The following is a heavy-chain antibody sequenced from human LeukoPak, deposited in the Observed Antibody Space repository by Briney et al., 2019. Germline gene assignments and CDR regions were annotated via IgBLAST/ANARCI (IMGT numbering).Heavy chain of an antibody. CDR2: IYHSGST. D-gene: IGHD3-22*01. Sequence: SETLSLTCTVSGYSISSGYYWGWIRQPPGKGLEWIGSIYHSGSTYYNPSLKSRVTISVDKSKNQFSLKLSSVTAADTAVYYCARKTHYYDSSGYSPRIDYWGQGTLVTVSS. J-gene: IGHJ4*02. CDR1: GYSISSGYY. V-gene: IGHV4-38-2*02. CDR3: ARKTHYYDSSGYSPRIDY.